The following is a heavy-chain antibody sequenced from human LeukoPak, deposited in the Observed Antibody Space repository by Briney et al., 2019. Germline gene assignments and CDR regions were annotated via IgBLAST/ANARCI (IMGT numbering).Heavy chain of an antibody. CDR2: IYYSGNT. CDR3: ARVGSGSFDY. J-gene: IGHJ4*02. V-gene: IGHV4-59*01. Sequence: PSETLSLTCTVSGGSISTYYWGWIRQPPGKGLEFIGYIYYSGNTNYNPSPKSRVTISIDTSKNQFSLKLRSVTAADTAVYYCARVGSGSFDYWGQGTLVTVSS. D-gene: IGHD6-19*01. CDR1: GGSISTYY.